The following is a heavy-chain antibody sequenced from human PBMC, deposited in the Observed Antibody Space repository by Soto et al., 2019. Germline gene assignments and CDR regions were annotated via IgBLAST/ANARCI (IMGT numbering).Heavy chain of an antibody. D-gene: IGHD6-6*01. CDR3: ARRGSSSSHWFDP. CDR1: GGSISSYY. CDR2: IYYSGST. J-gene: IGHJ5*02. Sequence: SETLSLTCTVSGGSISSYYWSWIRQPPGKGLEWIGYIYYSGSTNYNPSLKSRVTISVDTSKNQFYLKLSSVTAADTAVYYCARRGSSSSHWFDPWGQGTLVTVSS. V-gene: IGHV4-59*08.